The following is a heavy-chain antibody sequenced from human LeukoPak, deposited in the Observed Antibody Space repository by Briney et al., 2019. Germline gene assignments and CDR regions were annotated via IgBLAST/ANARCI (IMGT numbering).Heavy chain of an antibody. CDR1: GFSFSAYD. Sequence: TGGSLRLSCEGSGFSFSAYDLSWVCQSQGQGLEWVAAISRSGSTPYYAASVKGRFSISRDNSQNTMFLQMNGLRVEDTAVYYCANLIPVSTAPPDLWGQGTLVTVSS. CDR2: ISRSGSTP. J-gene: IGHJ5*02. D-gene: IGHD5/OR15-5a*01. CDR3: ANLIPVSTAPPDL. V-gene: IGHV3-23*01.